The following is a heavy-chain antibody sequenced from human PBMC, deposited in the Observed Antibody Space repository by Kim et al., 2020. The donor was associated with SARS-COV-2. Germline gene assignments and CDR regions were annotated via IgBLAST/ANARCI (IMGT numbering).Heavy chain of an antibody. V-gene: IGHV4-39*01. CDR3: ARLGSSGYDSELDY. Sequence: NPYLKSRVTISVDISKNQFSPNLRSLTAADTAVYYCARLGSSGYDSELDYWGQGNLVTVSS. D-gene: IGHD5-12*01. J-gene: IGHJ4*02.